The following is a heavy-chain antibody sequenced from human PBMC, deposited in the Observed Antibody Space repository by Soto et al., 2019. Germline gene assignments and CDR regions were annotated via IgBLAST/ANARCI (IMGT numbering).Heavy chain of an antibody. D-gene: IGHD5-18*01. CDR3: AREVTDLLAVDTAMVTVFDY. Sequence: SETLSLTCTVSGGSISSYYWSWIRQPAGKGLEWIGRIYTSGSTNYNPSLKSRVTISVDTSKNQFSLKLSSVTAADTAVYYCAREVTDLLAVDTAMVTVFDYWGQGTLVTVSS. CDR2: IYTSGST. J-gene: IGHJ4*02. V-gene: IGHV4-4*07. CDR1: GGSISSYY.